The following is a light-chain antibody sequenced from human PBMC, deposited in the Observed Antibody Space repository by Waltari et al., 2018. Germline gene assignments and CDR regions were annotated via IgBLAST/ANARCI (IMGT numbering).Light chain of an antibody. CDR3: QQRSNWPPLT. CDR1: QSVSSY. V-gene: IGKV3-11*01. J-gene: IGKJ4*01. CDR2: DAS. Sequence: EIVLTQSPATLSLSPGERATLSCRASQSVSSYLAWYQQKPGQAPRLLIYDASTRSTGIPARVSGSGSGTDFTLTISSLEPEDFAVYYCQQRSNWPPLTFGGGTKVEIK.